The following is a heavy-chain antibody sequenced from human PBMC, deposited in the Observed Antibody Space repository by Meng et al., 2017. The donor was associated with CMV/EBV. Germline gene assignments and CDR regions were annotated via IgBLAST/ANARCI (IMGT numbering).Heavy chain of an antibody. CDR1: GGSFSGYY. J-gene: IGHJ1*01. V-gene: IGHV4-34*01. CDR2: INHSGST. D-gene: IGHD6-13*01. CDR3: ARGHPVFSQLRGFQH. Sequence: GSLRLSCAVYGGSFSGYYWSWIRQPPGKGLEWIGEINHSGSTNYNPSLKSRVTISVDTSKNQFSLKLSSVTAADTAVYYCARGHPVFSQLRGFQHWGQGTLVTSPQ.